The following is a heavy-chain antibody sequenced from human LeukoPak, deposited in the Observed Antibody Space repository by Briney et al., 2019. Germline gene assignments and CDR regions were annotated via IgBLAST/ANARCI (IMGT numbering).Heavy chain of an antibody. CDR3: ARVFGQWLVSFDV. Sequence: GGSLRLSCAASGFTFSSYWMHWVRQAPGKGLVWLSHINGDGSSTNYADSVRGRFTISRDNAKNTLYLQMNSLRADNTAVYYCARVFGQWLVSFDVWGRGTMVTVSS. CDR2: INGDGSST. CDR1: GFTFSSYW. V-gene: IGHV3-74*01. D-gene: IGHD6-19*01. J-gene: IGHJ3*01.